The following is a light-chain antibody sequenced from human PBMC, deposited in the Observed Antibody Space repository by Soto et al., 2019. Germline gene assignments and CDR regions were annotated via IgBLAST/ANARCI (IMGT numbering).Light chain of an antibody. CDR3: QSYDSSLSGYV. V-gene: IGLV1-40*01. CDR1: SSNFGAGYD. J-gene: IGLJ1*01. Sequence: QSVLTQPPSVSGAPGQRVTISCTGSSSNFGAGYDVHWYQRVPGTAPKLLIYGNNNRPSGVPDRFSGSKSGTSASLAITGLQAEDEADYYCQSYDSSLSGYVFGTGTKLTVL. CDR2: GNN.